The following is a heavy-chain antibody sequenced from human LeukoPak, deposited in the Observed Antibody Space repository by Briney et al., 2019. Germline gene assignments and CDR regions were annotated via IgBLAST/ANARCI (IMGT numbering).Heavy chain of an antibody. CDR1: GFTFSSYW. V-gene: IGHV3-74*01. CDR3: ARAPSEIGGYYPEYFRH. Sequence: GGSLRLSCAASGFTFSSYWMHWVRHAPGKGLVWVSRIKSDGKTNYADSVKGRFTISRDNAKNTVSLQMNSLKAEDTGVYYCARAPSEIGGYYPEYFRHWGQGTLVTVSS. J-gene: IGHJ1*01. CDR2: IKSDGKT. D-gene: IGHD3-22*01.